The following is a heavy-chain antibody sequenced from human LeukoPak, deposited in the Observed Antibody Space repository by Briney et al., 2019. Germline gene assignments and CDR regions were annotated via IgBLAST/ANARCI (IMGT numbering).Heavy chain of an antibody. CDR2: IYTSGST. CDR1: GGSISSYY. V-gene: IGHV4-4*07. D-gene: IGHD3-10*01. J-gene: IGHJ4*02. Sequence: SETLSLTCTVSGGSISSYYWSWIRQPAGKGLEWIGRIYTSGSTNYNPSLRSRVTMSVDTSKNQFSLKLSSVTAADTAVYFCAREGRFGKESDYWGQGTLVTVSS. CDR3: AREGRFGKESDY.